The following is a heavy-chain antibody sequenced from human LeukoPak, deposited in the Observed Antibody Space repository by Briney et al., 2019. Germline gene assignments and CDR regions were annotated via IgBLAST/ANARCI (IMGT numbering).Heavy chain of an antibody. CDR3: ARDPSNGYYYYYMDV. CDR2: INPNSGGT. V-gene: IGHV1-2*06. Sequence: ASVKVSCKASGYTSTSYDINWVRQAPGQGLEWMGRINPNSGGTNYAQKFQGRVTMTRDTSISTAYMELSRLRSDDTAVYYCARDPSNGYYYYYMDVWGKGTTVTVSS. J-gene: IGHJ6*03. CDR1: GYTSTSYD. D-gene: IGHD1-1*01.